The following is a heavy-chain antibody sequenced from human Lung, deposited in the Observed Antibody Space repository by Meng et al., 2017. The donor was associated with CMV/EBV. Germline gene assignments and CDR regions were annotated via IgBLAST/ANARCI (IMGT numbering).Heavy chain of an antibody. CDR3: ARTPVRFCNTHMCYAFDY. D-gene: IGHD2-2*01. J-gene: IGHJ4*02. CDR1: SDSITNYF. CDR2: LYPDGST. Sequence: QEQLQESGPRPVKPSETLSVTCIVSSDSITNYFWSWVRQPAGKGLEWIGRLYPDGSTDYNPSLSSRLTLSLDTSKIRFSLKLRSVTAADTAIYYCARTPVRFCNTHMCYAFDYWGQGALVTVSS. V-gene: IGHV4-4*07.